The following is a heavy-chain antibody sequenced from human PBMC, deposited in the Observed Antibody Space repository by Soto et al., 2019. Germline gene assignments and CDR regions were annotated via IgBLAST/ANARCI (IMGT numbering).Heavy chain of an antibody. CDR3: ARGDELRFLEWLYPADGWFDY. Sequence: SETLSLTCAVYGGSFSGYYWSWIRQPPGKGLEWIGEINHSGSTNYNPSLKSRVTISVDTSKNQFSLKLSSVTAADTAVYYCARGDELRFLEWLYPADGWFDYWGQGTLVTVYS. CDR1: GGSFSGYY. V-gene: IGHV4-34*01. J-gene: IGHJ4*02. D-gene: IGHD3-3*01. CDR2: INHSGST.